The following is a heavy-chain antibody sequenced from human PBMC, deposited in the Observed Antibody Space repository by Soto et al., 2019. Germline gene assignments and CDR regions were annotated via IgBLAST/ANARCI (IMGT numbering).Heavy chain of an antibody. CDR3: ARLFDTSGWCDY. D-gene: IGHD6-19*01. Sequence: PGESLKISCKGSGYSFTSYWIGWLRQMPGKGLERMGIIYPGDSDTRYSPSFQGQVTISADKSITTTYLQWSSLKASDTAIYYCARLFDTSGWCDYWGQGTLVTVSS. CDR1: GYSFTSYW. CDR2: IYPGDSDT. J-gene: IGHJ4*02. V-gene: IGHV5-51*01.